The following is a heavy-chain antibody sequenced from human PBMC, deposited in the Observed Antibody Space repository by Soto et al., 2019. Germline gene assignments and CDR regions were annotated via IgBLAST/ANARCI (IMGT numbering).Heavy chain of an antibody. Sequence: QLQLQESGSGLVKPSQTLSLTCAVSGGSISSGGYSWSWIRQPPGKGLEWIGYIYHSGSTYYNPSSRSGATISVDRSKNQFPLNLSSVPAADTAVYYCARGMTTVPTYDYWGQGTRVTVSS. CDR3: ARGMTTVPTYDY. CDR2: IYHSGST. V-gene: IGHV4-30-2*01. D-gene: IGHD4-4*01. CDR1: GGSISSGGYS. J-gene: IGHJ4*02.